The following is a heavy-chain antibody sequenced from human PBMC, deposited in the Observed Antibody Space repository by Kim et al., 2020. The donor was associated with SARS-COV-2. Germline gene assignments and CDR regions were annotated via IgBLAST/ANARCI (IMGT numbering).Heavy chain of an antibody. D-gene: IGHD3-10*01. CDR2: INYRGDA. V-gene: IGHV4-59*03. CDR3: AKDRGKHPKVELRKNYYKYALDV. Sequence: SETLSLTCTVSGASITNYYWNWVRQSPGRGLEWMAYINYRGDAKYNPSLKSRVTMSVDTSRNQFSLRLRSVTAADTAVYFCAKDRGKHPKVELRKNYYKYALDVWGRGTTVIVSS. J-gene: IGHJ6*02. CDR1: GASITNYY.